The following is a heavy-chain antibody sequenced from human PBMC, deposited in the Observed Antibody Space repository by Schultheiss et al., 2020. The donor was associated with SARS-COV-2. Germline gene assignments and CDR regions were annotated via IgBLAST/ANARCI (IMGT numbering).Heavy chain of an antibody. V-gene: IGHV3-30*03. J-gene: IGHJ6*02. Sequence: GGSLRLSCAASGFTFSSYGMHWVRQAPGKGLEWVAVISYDGSNKYYADSVKGRFTISRDNSKNTLYLQMNSLRAEDTAVYYCARGPYYYYGMDVWGQGTTVTVSS. CDR2: ISYDGSNK. CDR3: ARGPYYYYGMDV. CDR1: GFTFSSYG.